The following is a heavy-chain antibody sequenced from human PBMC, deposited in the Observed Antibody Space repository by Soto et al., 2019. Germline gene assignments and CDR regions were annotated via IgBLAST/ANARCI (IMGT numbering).Heavy chain of an antibody. CDR2: IHYSGSI. Sequence: QVQLQQSGPGLVKPSQTLSLTCTVSGGSISYEYYHWTWIRQSPGKGLEWIGYIHYSGSIIYNPSVKSRVTISVDTSKNQFSLQLSSGAAADTAVYFCAREDDGGDRDYYGLDVWGQGTTVTVSS. D-gene: IGHD2-21*02. CDR3: AREDDGGDRDYYGLDV. J-gene: IGHJ6*02. CDR1: GGSISYEYYH. V-gene: IGHV4-30-4*08.